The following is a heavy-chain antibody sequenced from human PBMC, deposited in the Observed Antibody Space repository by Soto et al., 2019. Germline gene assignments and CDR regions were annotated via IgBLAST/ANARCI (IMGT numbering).Heavy chain of an antibody. J-gene: IGHJ5*02. D-gene: IGHD3-3*01. V-gene: IGHV1-18*01. CDR2: ISAYNGNT. CDR1: GYTFTSYG. Sequence: QVQLVQSGAEVKKPGASVKVSCKASGYTFTSYGISWVRQAPGQGLEWMGWISAYNGNTNYAQKLQGRVTMTTDTSTSPAYMELRSLRSDDTAVYYCAREGYDFWSGYRNWFDPWGQGTLVTVSS. CDR3: AREGYDFWSGYRNWFDP.